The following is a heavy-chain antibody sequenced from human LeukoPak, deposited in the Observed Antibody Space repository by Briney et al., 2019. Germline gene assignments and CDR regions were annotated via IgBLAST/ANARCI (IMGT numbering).Heavy chain of an antibody. D-gene: IGHD2-2*01. CDR3: ATTLGYCSSTSCFP. CDR2: FDPEDGET. CDR1: GYTLTELS. V-gene: IGHV1-24*01. J-gene: IGHJ5*02. Sequence: ASVKVSCKVSGYTLTELSMHWVRQAPGKGLEWMGGFDPEDGETIYAQKFQGRVTMTEDTSTDTAYMELSSLRSEDTAVYYCATTLGYCSSTSCFPWGQGTLVTVSS.